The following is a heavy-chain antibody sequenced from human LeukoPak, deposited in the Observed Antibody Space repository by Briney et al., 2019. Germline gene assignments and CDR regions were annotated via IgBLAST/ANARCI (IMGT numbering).Heavy chain of an antibody. CDR1: GFTFNNYV. CDR3: AKETDYNYIYYFDY. V-gene: IGHV3-23*01. Sequence: PGGSLRLSCAASGFTFNNYVMIWVRQAPGKGLEWVSGISGSGGTTCDADSVKGRFTISRDNSKNTLYLQMNSLRAEDTAVYSCAKETDYNYIYYFDYWGQGTLVTVSS. J-gene: IGHJ4*02. D-gene: IGHD5-24*01. CDR2: ISGSGGTT.